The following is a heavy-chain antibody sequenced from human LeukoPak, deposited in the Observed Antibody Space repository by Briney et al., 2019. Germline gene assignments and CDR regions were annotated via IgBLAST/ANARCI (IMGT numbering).Heavy chain of an antibody. D-gene: IGHD2/OR15-2a*01. CDR2: IYSGST. CDR3: ARLSALLNGFDP. J-gene: IGHJ5*02. Sequence: GSLRLSCAASGFTFSDYYMSWIRQPPGKGLEWIGNIYSGSTYYIPSLRSQVTISVDSSNNQFSLKLSSVTAADTAVYYCARLSALLNGFDPWGQGTLVTVSS. V-gene: IGHV4-34*01. CDR1: GFTFSDYY.